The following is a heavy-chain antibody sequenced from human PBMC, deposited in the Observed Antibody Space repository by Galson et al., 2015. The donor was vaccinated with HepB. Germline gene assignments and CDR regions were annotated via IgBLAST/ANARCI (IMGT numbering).Heavy chain of an antibody. CDR3: ARDPGDIVVVVTAFDY. CDR2: ISPYNGNT. V-gene: IGHV1-18*04. J-gene: IGHJ4*02. Sequence: SVKVSCKAFGYTFTSYGIGWVRQAPGQGLEWMGWISPYNGNTVYAQTLEGRVTMTTDTSTSTAYMELKNLRSDDAAVYYCARDPGDIVVVVTAFDYWGQGALVTVSS. CDR1: GYTFTSYG. D-gene: IGHD2-21*02.